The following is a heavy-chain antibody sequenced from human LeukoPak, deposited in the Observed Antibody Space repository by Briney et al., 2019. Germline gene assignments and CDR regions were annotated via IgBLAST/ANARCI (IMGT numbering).Heavy chain of an antibody. D-gene: IGHD3-9*01. V-gene: IGHV3-21*01. J-gene: IGHJ4*02. CDR3: ATADLTGYYGGDY. CDR1: GFTFSNYN. Sequence: GGSLRLSCAASGFTFSNYNMIWVRQAPGKGLEWVSSISSSATYIYYADSVKGRFTIPRDDAKNSLFLQMNSLRAEDTAVYYCATADLTGYYGGDYWGQGTLVTVSS. CDR2: ISSSATYI.